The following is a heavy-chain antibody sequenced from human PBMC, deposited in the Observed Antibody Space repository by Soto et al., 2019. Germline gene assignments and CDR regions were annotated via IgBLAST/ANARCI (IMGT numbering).Heavy chain of an antibody. CDR3: AREAVVDHAFDI. J-gene: IGHJ3*02. CDR2: IYYSGST. D-gene: IGHD2-15*01. Sequence: PSETLSLTCTVSGGSISSYYWSWIRQPPGKGLEWIGYIYYSGSTNYNPSLKSRVTISVDTSKNQFSLKLSSVTAADTAVYYCAREAVVDHAFDIWGQGTMVTVSS. CDR1: GGSISSYY. V-gene: IGHV4-59*01.